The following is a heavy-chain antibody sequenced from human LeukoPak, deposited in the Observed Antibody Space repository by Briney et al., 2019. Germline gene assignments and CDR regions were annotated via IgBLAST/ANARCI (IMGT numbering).Heavy chain of an antibody. CDR1: GSTFTSYG. J-gene: IGHJ4*02. D-gene: IGHD3-22*01. Sequence: GASVKVSCKASGSTFTSYGISWVRQAPGQGLEWMGWISAYNGNTNYAQKLQGRVTMTTDTSTSTAYMELRSLRSDDTAVYYCATGSYYYDSSGYSIDYWGQGTLVTVSS. V-gene: IGHV1-18*01. CDR3: ATGSYYYDSSGYSIDY. CDR2: ISAYNGNT.